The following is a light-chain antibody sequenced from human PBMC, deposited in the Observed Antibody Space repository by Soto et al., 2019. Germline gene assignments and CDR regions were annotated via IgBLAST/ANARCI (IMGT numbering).Light chain of an antibody. V-gene: IGLV2-14*01. CDR2: EVS. CDR3: NSYTSSNTYV. CDR1: SSDVGAHNF. Sequence: QSVLTQPASVSGSPGQAITISCSGSSSDVGAHNFVSWYQHHPGKAPKLMIYEVSNRPSGVSNHFSGSKSGSTASLTISGVQAEDEAYYYCNSYTSSNTYVFGSGTKVTVL. J-gene: IGLJ1*01.